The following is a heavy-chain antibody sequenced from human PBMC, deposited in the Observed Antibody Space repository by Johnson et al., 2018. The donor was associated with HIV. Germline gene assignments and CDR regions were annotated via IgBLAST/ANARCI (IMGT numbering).Heavy chain of an antibody. CDR2: IKSKTDGGTT. D-gene: IGHD2-15*01. CDR1: NAW. J-gene: IGHJ3*02. V-gene: IGHV3-15*01. Sequence: NAWMHWVRQAPGKGLEWVGRIKSKTDGGTTDYAAPVKGRFTISRDDSKNTLYLQMNSLKIEDTAVYYCTTDHCSSDSCCRGGSCYNAFDIWGQGTTVTVSS. CDR3: TTDHCSSDSCCRGGSCYNAFDI.